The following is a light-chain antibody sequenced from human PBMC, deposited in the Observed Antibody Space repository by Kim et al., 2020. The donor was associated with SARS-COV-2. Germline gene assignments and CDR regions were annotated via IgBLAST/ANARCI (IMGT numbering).Light chain of an antibody. CDR2: AAS. Sequence: ASVGDRVTITCRASQSISSYLNWYQQKPGKAPKLLIYAASSLQSGVPSRFSGSGSGTDFTLTISSLQPEDFATYYCQQSYSTLGTFGQGTKVDIK. V-gene: IGKV1-39*01. CDR1: QSISSY. CDR3: QQSYSTLGT. J-gene: IGKJ1*01.